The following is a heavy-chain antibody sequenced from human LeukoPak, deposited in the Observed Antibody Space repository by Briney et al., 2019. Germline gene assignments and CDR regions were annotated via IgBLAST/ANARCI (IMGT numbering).Heavy chain of an antibody. CDR2: ISTDNTDT. D-gene: IGHD3-10*01. CDR3: ARHYRWFGPDY. Sequence: ASVKVSCKTSGYTIISYGISWVRQAPGQGLEWMGWISTDNTDTKCAQNLQGRVTMTTDTSTSAAYMELGNLRSDDTAVYYCARHYRWFGPDYWGQGTLVTVSS. V-gene: IGHV1-18*01. CDR1: GYTIISYG. J-gene: IGHJ4*02.